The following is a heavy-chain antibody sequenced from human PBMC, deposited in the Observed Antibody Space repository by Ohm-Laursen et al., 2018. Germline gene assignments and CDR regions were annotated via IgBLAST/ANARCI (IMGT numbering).Heavy chain of an antibody. Sequence: LSLTCAASGFPFSRYAMSWVRQAPGKGLEWVSALSGSGDSTDYSDSVKGRFTISRDNSKNTLYLHMNSLRVEDTAMYFCGKGYSGGPGHGNYFDPWGQGTLVTVSS. D-gene: IGHD3-10*01. V-gene: IGHV3-23*01. CDR3: GKGYSGGPGHGNYFDP. J-gene: IGHJ5*02. CDR2: LSGSGDST. CDR1: GFPFSRYA.